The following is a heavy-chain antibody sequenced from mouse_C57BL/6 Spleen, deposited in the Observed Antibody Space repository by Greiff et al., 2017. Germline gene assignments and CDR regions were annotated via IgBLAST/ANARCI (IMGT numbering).Heavy chain of an antibody. V-gene: IGHV5-6*01. Sequence: EVMLVESGGDLVKPGGSLKLSCAASGFTFSSYGMSWVRQTPDKRLEWVATISSGGSYTYYPDSVKGRFTISRDNAKNTLYLQMSSLKSEDTAMYYCARHGIYYDYGGFAYWGQGTLVTVSA. CDR3: ARHGIYYDYGGFAY. CDR1: GFTFSSYG. D-gene: IGHD2-4*01. J-gene: IGHJ3*01. CDR2: ISSGGSYT.